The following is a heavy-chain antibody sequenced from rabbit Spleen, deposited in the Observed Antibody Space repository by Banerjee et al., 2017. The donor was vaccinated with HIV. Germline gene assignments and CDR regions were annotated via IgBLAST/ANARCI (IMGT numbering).Heavy chain of an antibody. CDR1: GFSFSSNYY. V-gene: IGHV1S40*01. Sequence: LTETGGGLVQPGASLTLTCKASGFSFSSNYYMCWVRQAPGKGLEWIGCIDTDSNGATAYASWAKGRFTISKASSTTVTLQMTSLTTADTATYFCARDLENYAGSNYLDLWGPGTLVTVS. CDR3: ARDLENYAGSNYLDL. CDR2: IDTDSNGAT. J-gene: IGHJ4*01. D-gene: IGHD8-1*01.